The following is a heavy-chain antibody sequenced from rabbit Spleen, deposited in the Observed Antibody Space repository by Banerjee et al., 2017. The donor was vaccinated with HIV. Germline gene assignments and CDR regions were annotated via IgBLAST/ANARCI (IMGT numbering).Heavy chain of an antibody. V-gene: IGHV1S45*01. CDR1: GFTISSSYW. D-gene: IGHD2-1*01. CDR3: ARGSATMTMVITGFYFDL. CDR2: VDTGSRDFT. J-gene: IGHJ4*01. Sequence: QEQLEESGGGLVKPEGSLTLTCKASGFTISSSYWMCWVRQAPGKGLEWIACVDTGSRDFTYYASWAKGRVTISKTSSTTVTLQMTSLTVADTATYFCARGSATMTMVITGFYFDLWGQGTLVTVS.